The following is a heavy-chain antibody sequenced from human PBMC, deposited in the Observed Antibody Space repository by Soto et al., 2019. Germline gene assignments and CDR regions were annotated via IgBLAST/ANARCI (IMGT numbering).Heavy chain of an antibody. D-gene: IGHD3-10*01. J-gene: IGHJ4*02. CDR2: ISGSGGST. Sequence: PGGSLRLSCAVSGLTFSSYAMSWVRQGPGKGLEWVSTISGSGGSTYYADSVKGRFTISRDNSRDTLCLQMNSLRAEDTAVYYCSRAPTPLNWGQGTLVTVSS. CDR3: SRAPTPLN. CDR1: GLTFSSYA. V-gene: IGHV3-23*01.